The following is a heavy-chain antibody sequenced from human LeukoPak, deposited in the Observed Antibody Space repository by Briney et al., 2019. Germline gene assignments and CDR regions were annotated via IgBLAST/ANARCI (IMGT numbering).Heavy chain of an antibody. D-gene: IGHD3-10*01. CDR1: GFTFSSYS. Sequence: GGSLRLSCAASGFTFSSYSMNWVRQAPGKGLEWVANIKQDGSEKYYADSVKGRFTISRDNAKNSLYLQMNSLRAEDTAVYYCARTMVRGGRGAFDIWGQGTMVTVSS. J-gene: IGHJ3*02. V-gene: IGHV3-7*01. CDR2: IKQDGSEK. CDR3: ARTMVRGGRGAFDI.